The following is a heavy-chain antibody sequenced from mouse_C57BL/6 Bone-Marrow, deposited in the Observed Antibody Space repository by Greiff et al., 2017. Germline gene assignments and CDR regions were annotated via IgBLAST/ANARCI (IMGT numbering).Heavy chain of an antibody. CDR3: ARLDYYAMDY. CDR1: GFTFSSYA. V-gene: IGHV5-4*03. J-gene: IGHJ4*01. Sequence: EVKLVESGGGLVKPGGSLKLSCAASGFTFSSYAMSWVRQTPEKRLEWVATVSDGGSYTYYPDNVKGRVTISRDKAKNNLYLQMSHLKSEDTAMYYCARLDYYAMDYWGRGTSVTVSS. CDR2: VSDGGSYT.